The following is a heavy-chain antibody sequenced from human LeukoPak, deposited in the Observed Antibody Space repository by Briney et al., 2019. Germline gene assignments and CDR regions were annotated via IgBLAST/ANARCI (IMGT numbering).Heavy chain of an antibody. J-gene: IGHJ4*02. Sequence: SETLSLTCTVSGGSISSGDYYWSWIRQPPGKGLEWIGYIYYSGSTYYNPSLKSRVTISVDTSKNQFSLKLSSVTAADTAVYYCASYGSSWEFDYWGQGTLATVSS. CDR1: GGSISSGDYY. CDR3: ASYGSSWEFDY. D-gene: IGHD6-13*01. V-gene: IGHV4-30-4*01. CDR2: IYYSGST.